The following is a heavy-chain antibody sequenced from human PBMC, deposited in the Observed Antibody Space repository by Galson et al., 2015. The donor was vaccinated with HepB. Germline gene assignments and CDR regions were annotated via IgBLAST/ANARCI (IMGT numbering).Heavy chain of an antibody. CDR2: ISYDGSNK. J-gene: IGHJ6*04. CDR1: GFTFSSYG. V-gene: IGHV3-30*18. CDR3: AKDQHILV. Sequence: SLRLSCAASGFTFSSYGMHWVRQAPGKGLEWVAVISYDGSNKYYADSVKGRFTISRDNSKNTLYLQMNSLRAEDTAVYYCAKDQHILVWGKGTTVTVSS. D-gene: IGHD2-21*01.